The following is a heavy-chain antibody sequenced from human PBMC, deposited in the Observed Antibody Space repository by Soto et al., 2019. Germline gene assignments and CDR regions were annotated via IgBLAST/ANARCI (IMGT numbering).Heavy chain of an antibody. J-gene: IGHJ5*02. CDR3: ARGSRVGGYCSSTSCYIVGFDP. CDR2: INHSGST. V-gene: IGHV4-34*01. Sequence: SETLSLTCAVYGGSFSGYYWNWIRQPPGKGLEWIGEINHSGSTNYNPSLKSRVTISVDTSKNQFSLKLSSVTAADTAVYYCARGSRVGGYCSSTSCYIVGFDPWGQGTLVTVPQ. D-gene: IGHD2-2*02. CDR1: GGSFSGYY.